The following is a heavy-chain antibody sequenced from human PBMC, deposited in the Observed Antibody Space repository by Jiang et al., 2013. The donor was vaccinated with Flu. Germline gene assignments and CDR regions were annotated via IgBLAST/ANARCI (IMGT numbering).Heavy chain of an antibody. Sequence: TCTVSGASVRNSNYYWGWIRQPPGKGLEWIGSIYYSGNTYYKPSLKSRVTISVDTSRNQFSLKLSSVTAADTAVYYCASPLGGGWYFDLWGRGTLVTVSS. J-gene: IGHJ2*01. CDR3: ASPLGGGWYFDL. CDR2: IYYSGNT. CDR1: GASVRNSNYY. V-gene: IGHV4-39*01. D-gene: IGHD1-26*01.